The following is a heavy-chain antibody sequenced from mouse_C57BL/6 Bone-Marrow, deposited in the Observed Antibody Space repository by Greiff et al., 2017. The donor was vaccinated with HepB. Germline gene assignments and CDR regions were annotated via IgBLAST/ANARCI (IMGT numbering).Heavy chain of an antibody. CDR3: ASRAYYGSLDY. J-gene: IGHJ2*01. V-gene: IGHV2-9-1*01. Sequence: VKLMELGPGLVAPSQSLSITCTVSGVSLTSYAISWGRQPPGKGLEWLGVIWTGGGTNYNSALKSRLSISKENSKSQVFLKMNSLQTDDTARYYCASRAYYGSLDYWDQGSTLPVSS. CDR2: IWTGGGT. D-gene: IGHD1-1*01. CDR1: GVSLTSYA.